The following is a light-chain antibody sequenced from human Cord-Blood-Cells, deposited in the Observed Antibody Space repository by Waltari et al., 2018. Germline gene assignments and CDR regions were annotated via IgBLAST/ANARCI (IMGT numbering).Light chain of an antibody. CDR1: SSDVGGFNY. CDR3: SSYTSSSTLDVV. CDR2: DVS. Sequence: QSALTQPASVSGSPGQSITISCTGTSSDVGGFNYVPWYQQHPGKAPILIIYDVSNRPSGVSNRFSGSKSGNTASLTISGLQAEDEADYYCSSYTSSSTLDVVFGGGTKLTVL. J-gene: IGLJ2*01. V-gene: IGLV2-14*01.